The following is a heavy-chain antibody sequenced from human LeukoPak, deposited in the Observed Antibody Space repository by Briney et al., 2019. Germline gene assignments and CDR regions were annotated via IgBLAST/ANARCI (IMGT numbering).Heavy chain of an antibody. Sequence: GGSLRLSCAASGFTFSSYAMHWVRQAPGKGLEWVAVISYDGSNKYYADSVKGRFTISRDNSKNTLYLQINSLRAEDTAVYFCARGTSGWYTLDYWGQGTLVTVSS. CDR1: GFTFSSYA. V-gene: IGHV3-30*14. D-gene: IGHD6-19*01. CDR3: ARGTSGWYTLDY. J-gene: IGHJ4*02. CDR2: ISYDGSNK.